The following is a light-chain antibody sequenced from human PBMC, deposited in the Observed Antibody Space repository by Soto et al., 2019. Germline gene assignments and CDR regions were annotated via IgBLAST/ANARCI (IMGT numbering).Light chain of an antibody. Sequence: VLTQSPATLSLSPGKRATLSCRASESVDFHLAWYQQKPGQAPRLRIYDASVRATGTPARLSGSGSGTAFTLTISSKEPEDFALYYCQQRSTWPTFGQGTRLEIK. V-gene: IGKV3-11*01. CDR1: ESVDFH. J-gene: IGKJ5*01. CDR2: DAS. CDR3: QQRSTWPT.